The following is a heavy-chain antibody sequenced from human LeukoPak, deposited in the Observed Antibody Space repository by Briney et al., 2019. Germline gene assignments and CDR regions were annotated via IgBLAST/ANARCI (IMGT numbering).Heavy chain of an antibody. Sequence: GGSLRLSCAASGFTFSDYYMSWIRQAPGKGLEWGSYISSSGSTIYYADSVKGRFTISRDNAKNSLYLQMNSLRAEDTAVYYCARGMLPSDYYGSGLWYWGQGTLVTVSS. CDR2: ISSSGSTI. D-gene: IGHD3-10*01. V-gene: IGHV3-11*04. J-gene: IGHJ4*02. CDR3: ARGMLPSDYYGSGLWY. CDR1: GFTFSDYY.